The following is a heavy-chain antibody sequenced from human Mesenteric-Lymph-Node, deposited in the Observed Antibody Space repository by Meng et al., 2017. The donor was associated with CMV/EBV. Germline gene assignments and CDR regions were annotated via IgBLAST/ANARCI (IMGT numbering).Heavy chain of an antibody. CDR1: GITVNTNS. V-gene: IGHV3-66*01. J-gene: IGHJ5*02. D-gene: IGHD3-22*01. Sequence: GGSLRLSCAASGITVNTNSMIWVRQAPGEGLDWVSVFYSGGGTHYADSVKGRFTVSRDNSRGTWNLQMNSLRAEDTAVYYCARDYYNSSGWGGFDPWGQGALVTVSS. CDR2: FYSGGGT. CDR3: ARDYYNSSGWGGFDP.